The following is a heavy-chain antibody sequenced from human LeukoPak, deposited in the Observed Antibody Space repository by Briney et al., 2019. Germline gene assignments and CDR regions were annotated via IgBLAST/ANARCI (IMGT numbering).Heavy chain of an antibody. CDR3: GKGGFVIGFFLGGFQKEPYYLAS. J-gene: IGHJ4*02. D-gene: IGHD2/OR15-2a*01. Sequence: GGSLRLSCAVSGITLSNYGMSWVRQAPGKGLEWVAGISGSGGSTYYADSVKGRFTISRDNSKNTLYLQMISLRAEDTAVYFCGKGGFVIGFFLGGFQKEPYYLASGVRGPLV. CDR2: ISGSGGST. V-gene: IGHV3-23*01. CDR1: GITLSNYG.